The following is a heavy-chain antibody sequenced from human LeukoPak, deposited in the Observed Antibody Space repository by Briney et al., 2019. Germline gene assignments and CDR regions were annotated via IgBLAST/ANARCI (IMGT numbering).Heavy chain of an antibody. Sequence: AVTVSRQASLCTLTLYRISWLGQAPAQRLEWIGWISAYNGDTNHAQKFQGRVTMTTDTSTNTAYMELKNLRSDDTAVYFCARETSSREDLWGQGTLVSVSS. CDR2: ISAYNGDT. CDR3: ARETSSREDL. CDR1: LCTLTLYR. V-gene: IGHV1-18*04. J-gene: IGHJ5*02. D-gene: IGHD2-2*01.